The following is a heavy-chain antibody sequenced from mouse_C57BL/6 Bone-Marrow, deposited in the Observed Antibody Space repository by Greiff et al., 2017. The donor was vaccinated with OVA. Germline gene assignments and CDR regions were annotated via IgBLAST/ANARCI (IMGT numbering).Heavy chain of an antibody. V-gene: IGHV1-81*01. CDR2: IHPRSGNT. J-gene: IGHJ2*01. CDR3: AKEDYCSLY. D-gene: IGHD1-1*01. Sequence: QVQLKESGAELARPGASVKLSCKASGYTFTSYGISWVKQRTGQGLEWIGEIHPRSGNTYYNEKFKGKAQLTEYKSSSTEYMELRGLSSEDTAVYFCAKEDYCSLYWGQGTTLTVSS. CDR1: GYTFTSYG.